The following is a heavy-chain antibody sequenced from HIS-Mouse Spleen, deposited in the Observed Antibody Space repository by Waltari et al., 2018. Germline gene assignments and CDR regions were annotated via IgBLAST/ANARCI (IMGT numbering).Heavy chain of an antibody. V-gene: IGHV3-43D*03. Sequence: EVQLVESVGVVVQPGGSLRLSCAASGFTFDDYAMHWVRQAPGKGLAWVSLISWDGGSTYYADSVKGRFTIYRDNSKNSLYLQMNSLRAEDTALYYCAKDRDGSGSYSDYWGQGTLVTVSS. J-gene: IGHJ4*02. CDR3: AKDRDGSGSYSDY. D-gene: IGHD3-10*01. CDR2: ISWDGGST. CDR1: GFTFDDYA.